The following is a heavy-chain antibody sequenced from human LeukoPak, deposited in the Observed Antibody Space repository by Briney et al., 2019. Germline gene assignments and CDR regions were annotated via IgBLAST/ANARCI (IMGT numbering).Heavy chain of an antibody. Sequence: GGSLRLSCAASGFSFSTHSMNWVRQAPGKGLEWISFINLDGTNIHYGESVKGRFTISRDNAKNSLYLQMHTLRAEDTAVYYCAGDGVGVLPGDAFDIWSQGTMVTVSS. CDR3: AGDGVGVLPGDAFDI. CDR2: INLDGTNI. CDR1: GFSFSTHS. D-gene: IGHD1-26*01. V-gene: IGHV3-48*04. J-gene: IGHJ3*02.